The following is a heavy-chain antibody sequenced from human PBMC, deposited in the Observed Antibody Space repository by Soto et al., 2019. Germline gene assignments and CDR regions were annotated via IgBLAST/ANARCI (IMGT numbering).Heavy chain of an antibody. D-gene: IGHD4-4*01. CDR2: IKSKTDGGTT. CDR3: TTGPTVTTHYYYYYMDV. J-gene: IGHJ6*03. CDR1: GFTFSNAW. V-gene: IGHV3-15*01. Sequence: GGSLRLSCAASGFTFSNAWMSWVRQAPGKGLEWVGRIKSKTDGGTTDYAAPVKGRFTISRDDSKNTLYLQMNSLKTEDTAVYYCTTGPTVTTHYYYYYMDVWGKGTTVTVSS.